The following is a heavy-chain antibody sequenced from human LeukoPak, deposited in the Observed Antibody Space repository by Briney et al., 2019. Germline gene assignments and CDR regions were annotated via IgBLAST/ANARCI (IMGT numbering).Heavy chain of an antibody. CDR3: ARDARYICSGGSCYHFDY. CDR2: IWYDGSDK. J-gene: IGHJ4*02. V-gene: IGHV3-33*01. Sequence: GRSLRLSCAASGFTFSSYGIHWVRQAPGKGLEWVAVIWYDGSDKYYADSVKGRFTISRDNSKNTLYLQMNSLRAEDTAVYYCARDARYICSGGSCYHFDYWGQGTLVTVSS. CDR1: GFTFSSYG. D-gene: IGHD2-15*01.